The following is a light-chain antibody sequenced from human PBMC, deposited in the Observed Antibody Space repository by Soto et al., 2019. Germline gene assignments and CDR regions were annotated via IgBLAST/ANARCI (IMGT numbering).Light chain of an antibody. J-gene: IGKJ1*01. V-gene: IGKV3-15*01. Sequence: EIVMTQSPATLSVSPGERATLSCRASQSVSSDLAWYQQKPGQSPRLLIYGASTRATGVPARFIGSGSGTEFTLTISSLQSEDFGFYYCQQYNNWPWTFGQGTKVDI. CDR2: GAS. CDR1: QSVSSD. CDR3: QQYNNWPWT.